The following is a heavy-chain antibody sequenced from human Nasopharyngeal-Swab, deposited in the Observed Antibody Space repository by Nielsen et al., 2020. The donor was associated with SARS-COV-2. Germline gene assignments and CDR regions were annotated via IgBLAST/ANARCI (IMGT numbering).Heavy chain of an antibody. V-gene: IGHV3-23*01. J-gene: IGHJ4*02. Sequence: GGSLRLSCVASGFTFRNYAMSWVRQAPGKGPEWVSGISGRGHTTYYLDSVKGRFTISRDNSKNTLYLQMNSLRAEDTAVYYCAKQSWGYSYGYYFDYWGQGTLVTVSS. D-gene: IGHD5-18*01. CDR1: GFTFRNYA. CDR3: AKQSWGYSYGYYFDY. CDR2: ISGRGHTT.